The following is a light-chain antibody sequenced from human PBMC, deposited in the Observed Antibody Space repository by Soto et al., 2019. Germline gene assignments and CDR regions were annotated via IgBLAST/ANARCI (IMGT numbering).Light chain of an antibody. CDR3: QQLNDYPAIT. V-gene: IGKV1D-13*01. Sequence: AIQMTQSPSSLSASLGDRVTISCRASQGIGNSLGWYQQKPGKPPKVLIYGASNLQSGVPPRFSGSGSRTDFTLTISSLQPEDFATYYCQQLNDYPAITFGPGTRLDIK. CDR1: QGIGNS. CDR2: GAS. J-gene: IGKJ5*01.